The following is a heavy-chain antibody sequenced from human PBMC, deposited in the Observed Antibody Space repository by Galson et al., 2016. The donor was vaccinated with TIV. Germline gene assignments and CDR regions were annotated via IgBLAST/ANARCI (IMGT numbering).Heavy chain of an antibody. Sequence: LRLSCAASGFAFSNAWMTWVRQAPGRGLEWVGRIKSKSDGATTAYAAPVKGRFSISRDDSKDTVYLQMNNLKTEDTALYFCATDLGYCLTTSCSLGLDYWGQGTLVTVSS. D-gene: IGHD2-2*01. CDR2: IKSKSDGATT. V-gene: IGHV3-15*01. CDR1: GFAFSNAW. J-gene: IGHJ4*02. CDR3: ATDLGYCLTTSCSLGLDY.